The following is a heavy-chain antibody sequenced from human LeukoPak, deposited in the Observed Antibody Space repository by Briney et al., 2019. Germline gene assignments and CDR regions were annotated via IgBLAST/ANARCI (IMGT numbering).Heavy chain of an antibody. CDR3: ARQILTGYFPLLRAFDI. V-gene: IGHV5-51*01. CDR2: IYPGDSDT. J-gene: IGHJ3*02. Sequence: GESLKISCRGSEYSFINYWIGWVRQMPGKGLEWMAIIYPGDSDTRYDPSFKGQVTISADKSINTAYLQWSSLKASDTAMYYCARQILTGYFPLLRAFDIWGQGTMVTVSS. CDR1: EYSFINYW. D-gene: IGHD3-9*01.